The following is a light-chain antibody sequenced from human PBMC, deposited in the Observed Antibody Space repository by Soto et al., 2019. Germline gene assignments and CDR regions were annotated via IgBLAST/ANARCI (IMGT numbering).Light chain of an antibody. CDR2: AAS. CDR1: QGIRSY. CDR3: DHSYRSSLP. J-gene: IGKJ5*01. V-gene: IGKV1-8*01. Sequence: AIRMTQSPSSLSASTGESVTITCRESQGIRSYLAWYQQKQGKAPKRXIYAASTLQSGVRSRCSGSGSGTDFTLTISSMQSEDFVNGKSDHSYRSSLPFGQGTRLEIK.